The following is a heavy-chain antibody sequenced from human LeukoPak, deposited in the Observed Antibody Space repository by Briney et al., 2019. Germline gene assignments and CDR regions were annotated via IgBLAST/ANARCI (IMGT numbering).Heavy chain of an antibody. J-gene: IGHJ4*02. CDR3: ARDPWDYDSSGVYCYPFDY. CDR1: GFTFSSYG. Sequence: GGSLRLSCAVSGFTFSSYGMHWVRQAPGKGLEWVAFIRYDGSNKYYADSVKGRFTISRDNSKNTLYLQMNSLRAEDTAVYYCARDPWDYDSSGVYCYPFDYWGQGTLVTVSS. V-gene: IGHV3-30*02. CDR2: IRYDGSNK. D-gene: IGHD3-22*01.